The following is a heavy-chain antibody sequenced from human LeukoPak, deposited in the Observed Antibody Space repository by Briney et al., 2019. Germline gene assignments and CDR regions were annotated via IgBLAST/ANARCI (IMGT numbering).Heavy chain of an antibody. V-gene: IGHV3-48*03. CDR3: ARQISRYCSGSSCYSGWEFYFDS. CDR1: GFTFSSYE. J-gene: IGHJ4*02. CDR2: ISSSGRSI. Sequence: GGSLRLSCAASGFTFSSYEMNWVRQAPGKGLEWVSYISSSGRSIHYADSVKGRFTISRDNAKNSLYLQMNSLRAEDTAVYHCARQISRYCSGSSCYSGWEFYFDSWGQGTPVTVSS. D-gene: IGHD2-15*01.